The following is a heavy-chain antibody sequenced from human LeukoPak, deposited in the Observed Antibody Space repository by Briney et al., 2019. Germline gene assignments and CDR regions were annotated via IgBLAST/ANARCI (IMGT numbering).Heavy chain of an antibody. CDR3: ARGPLGSSSWYFLDPYFDY. V-gene: IGHV1-46*01. CDR1: GYTFTSYY. Sequence: ASVKVSCKASGYTFTSYYMHWVRQAPGQGLERMGIINPSGGSTSYAQKFQGRVTMTRATSTSTVYMELSSLRSEDTAVYYCARGPLGSSSWYFLDPYFDYWGQGTLVTVSS. D-gene: IGHD6-13*01. J-gene: IGHJ4*02. CDR2: INPSGGST.